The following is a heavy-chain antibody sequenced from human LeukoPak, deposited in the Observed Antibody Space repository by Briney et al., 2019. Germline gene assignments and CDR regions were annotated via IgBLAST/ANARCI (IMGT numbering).Heavy chain of an antibody. CDR1: GGSISSSSYY. J-gene: IGHJ4*02. CDR3: ARRPITMVRGVIDY. CDR2: IYYSGST. Sequence: SETLSLTCTVSGGSISSSSYYWGWIRQPPGKGLEWIGSIYYSGSTYYNPSLKSRVTISVDTSKNQFSPKLSSVTAADTAVYYCARRPITMVRGVIDYWGQGTLVTVSS. V-gene: IGHV4-39*01. D-gene: IGHD3-10*01.